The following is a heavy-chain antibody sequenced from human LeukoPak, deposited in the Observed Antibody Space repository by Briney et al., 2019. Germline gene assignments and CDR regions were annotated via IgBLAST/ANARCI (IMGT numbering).Heavy chain of an antibody. V-gene: IGHV4-30-4*08. CDR2: IYYSGST. D-gene: IGHD4-17*01. J-gene: IGHJ4*02. CDR1: GGSISRGDYY. Sequence: SQTLSLTCTVSGGSISRGDYYWSWIRQPPGKGLEWIGYIYYSGSTYYNPSLKSRVTISVDTSKNQFSLKLSSVAAADTAVYYCAKTTVTTSGILFDYWGQRTLVTVSS. CDR3: AKTTVTTSGILFDY.